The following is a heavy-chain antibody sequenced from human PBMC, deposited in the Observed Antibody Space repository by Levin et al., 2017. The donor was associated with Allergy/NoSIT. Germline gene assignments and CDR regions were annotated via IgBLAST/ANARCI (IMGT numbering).Heavy chain of an antibody. V-gene: IGHV4-4*02. J-gene: IGHJ4*02. CDR3: AGAFTPGRSFDY. CDR1: GASIRSSDW. CDR2: IYDSGTT. D-gene: IGHD1-14*01. Sequence: SETLSLTCAVSGASIRSSDWWTWVRQPPGKGLEWIGEIYDSGTTNYNPSLKSRVTISVDKSKNQFSLNLSSVTAADTAVYYCAGAFTPGRSFDYWGQGSLVTVSS.